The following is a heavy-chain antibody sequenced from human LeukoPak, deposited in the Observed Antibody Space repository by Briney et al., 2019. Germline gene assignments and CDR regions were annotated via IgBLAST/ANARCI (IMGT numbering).Heavy chain of an antibody. CDR3: ARSEGIGSGGSIYYYYGMDV. CDR1: GGTFSSYA. D-gene: IGHD2-15*01. CDR2: IIPIFGTA. V-gene: IGHV1-69*13. J-gene: IGHJ6*02. Sequence: ASVKVSCKASGGTFSSYAISWVQQAPGQGLEWMGGIIPIFGTANYAQKFQGRVTITADESTSTAYMELSSLRSEDTAVYYCARSEGIGSGGSIYYYYGMDVWGQGTTVTVSS.